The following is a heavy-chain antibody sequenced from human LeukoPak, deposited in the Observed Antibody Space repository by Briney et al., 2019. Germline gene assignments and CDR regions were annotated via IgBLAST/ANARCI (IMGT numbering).Heavy chain of an antibody. Sequence: GGSLRLSCAASGFTFSDYYMIWIRQAPGKGLEWISYISSSGSPIYYADSVKGRFTISRDNAKNSLYLQMNSLRAEDTAVYYCARGDSGSYYSGYWGQGTLVTVSS. V-gene: IGHV3-11*01. CDR3: ARGDSGSYYSGY. J-gene: IGHJ4*02. D-gene: IGHD1-26*01. CDR1: GFTFSDYY. CDR2: ISSSGSPI.